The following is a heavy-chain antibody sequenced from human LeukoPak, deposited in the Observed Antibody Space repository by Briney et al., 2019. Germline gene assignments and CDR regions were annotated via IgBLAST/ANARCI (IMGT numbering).Heavy chain of an antibody. Sequence: PSETLSLTCTVSGGSISSYYWSWIRQPAGKGLEWIGRIYTSGSTNYNLSLKSRVTMSVDTSKNQFSLKLSSVTAAETAVYYCARQEYYYDSSGYYPGAFDIWGQGTMVTVSS. CDR2: IYTSGST. CDR1: GGSISSYY. V-gene: IGHV4-4*07. J-gene: IGHJ3*02. D-gene: IGHD3-22*01. CDR3: ARQEYYYDSSGYYPGAFDI.